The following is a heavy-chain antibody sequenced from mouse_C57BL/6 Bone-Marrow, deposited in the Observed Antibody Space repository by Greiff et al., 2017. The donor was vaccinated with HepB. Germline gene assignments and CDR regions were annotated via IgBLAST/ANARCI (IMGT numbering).Heavy chain of an antibody. CDR2: IWSGGST. CDR3: ARKGTFYFDY. Sequence: QVQLKESGPGLVQPSQSLSITCTVSGFSLTSYGVHWVRQSPGKGLEWLGVIWSGGSTDDHAAFISRLSISKDNSKSQVFFKMNSLQADDTAIYYCARKGTFYFDYWGQGTTLTVSS. V-gene: IGHV2-2*01. CDR1: GFSLTSYG. D-gene: IGHD3-3*01. J-gene: IGHJ2*01.